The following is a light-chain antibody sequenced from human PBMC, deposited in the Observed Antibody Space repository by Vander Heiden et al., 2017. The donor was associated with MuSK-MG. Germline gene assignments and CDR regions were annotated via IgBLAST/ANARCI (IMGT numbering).Light chain of an antibody. CDR1: QSILYSSNNKKY. CDR2: WAS. CDR3: QQYDSIPLT. V-gene: IGKV4-1*01. Sequence: DIVMTQSPDSLAVSLGERATINCKSSQSILYSSNNKKYLAWYQQKPGQPPKLLIAWASSRESGVPDRFSGSGSGTDFTLTISSLQAEDVAVYYCQQYDSIPLTFGGGTKVEIK. J-gene: IGKJ4*01.